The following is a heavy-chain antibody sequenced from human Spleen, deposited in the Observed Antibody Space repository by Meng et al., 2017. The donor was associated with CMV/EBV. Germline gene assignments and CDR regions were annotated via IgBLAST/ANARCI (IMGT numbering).Heavy chain of an antibody. CDR1: GYTFTSYD. CDR3: AREVVPVQTGDYYGMDV. D-gene: IGHD2-2*01. Sequence: ASVKVSCKASGYTFTSYDINWVRQATGQGLEWMGWMNPNSGGTNFAQSFQGRVTMTRDTSIATAYVELNSLRAEDTAVYYCAREVVPVQTGDYYGMDVWGQGTTVTVSS. V-gene: IGHV1-8*01. CDR2: MNPNSGGT. J-gene: IGHJ6*02.